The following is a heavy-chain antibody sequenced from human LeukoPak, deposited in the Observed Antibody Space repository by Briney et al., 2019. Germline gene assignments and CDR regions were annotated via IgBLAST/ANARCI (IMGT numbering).Heavy chain of an antibody. CDR1: GGSIRSYY. CDR2: FSFGGSA. CDR3: ARADYCSSTSCYAYGWFDP. D-gene: IGHD2-2*01. V-gene: IGHV4-59*01. J-gene: IGHJ5*02. Sequence: SETLSLTCTVSGGSIRSYYWNWIRQSPGKGLEWIGSFSFGGSANYNPSLGSRVSISVDTSKNHFSTNLTSVTAADAAVYYCARADYCSSTSCYAYGWFDPWGQGTLVTVSS.